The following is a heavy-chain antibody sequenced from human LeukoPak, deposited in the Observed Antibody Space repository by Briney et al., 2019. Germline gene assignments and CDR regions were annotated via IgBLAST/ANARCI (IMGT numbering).Heavy chain of an antibody. V-gene: IGHV4-34*01. CDR1: GGSISSYY. Sequence: PSETLSLTCTVSGGSISSYYWSWIRQPPGKGLEWIGEINHSGSTNYNPSLKSRVTISVDTSRNQSSLRLTSVTAADAAMYYCARPGLAYCGGDCYSTEGYYFDYWSQGTLVAVSS. J-gene: IGHJ4*02. CDR3: ARPGLAYCGGDCYSTEGYYFDY. D-gene: IGHD2-21*01. CDR2: INHSGST.